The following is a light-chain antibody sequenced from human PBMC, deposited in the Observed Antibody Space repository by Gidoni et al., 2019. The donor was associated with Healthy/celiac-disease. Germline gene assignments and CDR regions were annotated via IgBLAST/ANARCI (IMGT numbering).Light chain of an antibody. J-gene: IGLJ2*01. V-gene: IGLV2-23*02. CDR3: CSYAGSSTLV. CDR1: SSDVGGYNL. Sequence: QSALTQPASVSGSPGQSITISCTGTSSDVGGYNLVSWYQQHPGKAPKLLIYEVIKRPSGVSNRFSGSKSGNTASLTISGLQAEDEADYYCCSYAGSSTLVFGGGTKLTV. CDR2: EVI.